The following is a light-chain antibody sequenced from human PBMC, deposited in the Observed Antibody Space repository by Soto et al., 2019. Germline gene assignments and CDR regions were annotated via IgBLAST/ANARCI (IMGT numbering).Light chain of an antibody. CDR3: SSYTTVPSPQWV. V-gene: IGLV2-14*01. J-gene: IGLJ3*02. Sequence: QSALTQPASVYGSPGQSITIPCSGRSSDLGGLNYVSWYQQHPGKVPKLIIYKVDNRPSGISDRFSASKSGNTASLTISGLQAEDEAHYYCSSYTTVPSPQWVFAGGTQLTVL. CDR2: KVD. CDR1: SSDLGGLNY.